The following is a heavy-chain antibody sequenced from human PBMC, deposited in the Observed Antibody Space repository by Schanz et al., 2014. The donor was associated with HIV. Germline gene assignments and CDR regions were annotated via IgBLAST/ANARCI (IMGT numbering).Heavy chain of an antibody. J-gene: IGHJ6*02. D-gene: IGHD3-22*01. Sequence: VQLVESGGGLVQPGGSLRLSCAASGFTFKTYWMSWVRQAPGKGLEWLANIKLDGSEKYYVDSVKGRFTISRDNSKNTVYLQAKSLRPEDTAVYYCAKDRNQYDSRYIGKGNYYYYYGMDVWGQGTTVTVSS. V-gene: IGHV3-7*01. CDR1: GFTFKTYW. CDR2: IKLDGSEK. CDR3: AKDRNQYDSRYIGKGNYYYYYGMDV.